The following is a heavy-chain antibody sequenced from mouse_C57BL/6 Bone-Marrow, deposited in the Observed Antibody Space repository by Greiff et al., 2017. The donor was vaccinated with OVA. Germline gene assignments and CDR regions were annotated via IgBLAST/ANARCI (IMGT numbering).Heavy chain of an antibody. Sequence: EVKLMESEGGLVQPGSSMKLSCTASGFTFSDYYMAWVRQVPEKGLEWVANINYDGSSTYYLDSLKSRFIISRDNARNILYLQMSSLKSEDTATYYCAREPYYYGSDWYFDVWGTGTTVTVSS. CDR3: AREPYYYGSDWYFDV. CDR1: GFTFSDYY. V-gene: IGHV5-16*01. J-gene: IGHJ1*03. D-gene: IGHD1-1*01. CDR2: INYDGSST.